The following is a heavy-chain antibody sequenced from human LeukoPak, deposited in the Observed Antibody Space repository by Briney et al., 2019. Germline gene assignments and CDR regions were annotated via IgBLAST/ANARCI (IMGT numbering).Heavy chain of an antibody. CDR1: GFTFNSYS. CDR3: AKLTYGDYPFDY. D-gene: IGHD4-17*01. J-gene: IGHJ4*02. Sequence: GGSLRLSCAASGFTFNSYSMHWVRQAPGKGLEWVAVISYGGSNKYYADSVKGRFTISRDNSKNTLYLQMNSLRAEDTAVYYCAKLTYGDYPFDYWGQGTLVTVSS. CDR2: ISYGGSNK. V-gene: IGHV3-30*18.